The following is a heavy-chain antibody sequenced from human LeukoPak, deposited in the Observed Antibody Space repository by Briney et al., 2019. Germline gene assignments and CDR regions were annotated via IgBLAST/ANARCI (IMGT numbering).Heavy chain of an antibody. V-gene: IGHV4-59*01. D-gene: IGHD3-22*01. Sequence: SETLSLTCTASGGSISGYYWSWIRQPPGKGLEWIGYIYYSGSTNYSPSLKSRVTISVDTSKNQFSLKLSSVTAADTAVYYCARERSYDSSGLYDYWGQGTLVTVSS. CDR2: IYYSGST. CDR3: ARERSYDSSGLYDY. J-gene: IGHJ4*02. CDR1: GGSISGYY.